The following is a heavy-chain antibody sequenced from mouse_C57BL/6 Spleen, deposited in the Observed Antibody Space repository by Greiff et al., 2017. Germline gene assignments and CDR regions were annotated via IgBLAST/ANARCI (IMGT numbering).Heavy chain of an antibody. V-gene: IGHV6-3*01. CDR2: IRLKSDNYAT. Sequence: EVQLVESGGGLVQPGGSMKLSCVASGFTFSNYWMNWVRQSPEKGLEWVAQIRLKSDNYATHYAESVKGRFTISRDDSKSSVYLQMNNVRAEDTGIYYCTGGTGTREVDYWGQGTTLTVSS. D-gene: IGHD4-1*01. J-gene: IGHJ2*01. CDR1: GFTFSNYW. CDR3: TGGTGTREVDY.